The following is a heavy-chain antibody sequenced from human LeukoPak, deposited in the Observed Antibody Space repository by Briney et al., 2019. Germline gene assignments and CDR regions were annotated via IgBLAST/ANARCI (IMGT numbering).Heavy chain of an antibody. D-gene: IGHD1-26*01. V-gene: IGHV3-48*04. Sequence: GGSLSLSCAASGFTFSGYSMNWVRQAPGKGLEGVSYFSRSSSTIYYADSVKGRFTISRDDAKNSLYLQMNSLRGEDTAVYYCARDGVSYSDHYYYMDVWGKGTTVTVSS. CDR1: GFTFSGYS. J-gene: IGHJ6*03. CDR2: FSRSSSTI. CDR3: ARDGVSYSDHYYYMDV.